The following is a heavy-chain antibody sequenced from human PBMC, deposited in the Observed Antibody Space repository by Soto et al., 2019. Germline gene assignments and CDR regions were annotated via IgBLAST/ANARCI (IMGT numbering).Heavy chain of an antibody. CDR1: GFTFSSYA. V-gene: IGHV3-30-3*01. Sequence: QVQLVESGGGVVQPGRSLRLSCAASGFTFSSYAMHWVRQAPGKGLEWVAVISYDGSNKYYADSVKGRFTISRDNSKTPLYLQMNGLSAEDTVVYSCGGGVTRGDSVHGVHYYYYGRAVWGKGPTAPVPS. CDR3: GGGVTRGDSVHGVHYYYYGRAV. CDR2: ISYDGSNK. D-gene: IGHD2-21*02. J-gene: IGHJ6*04.